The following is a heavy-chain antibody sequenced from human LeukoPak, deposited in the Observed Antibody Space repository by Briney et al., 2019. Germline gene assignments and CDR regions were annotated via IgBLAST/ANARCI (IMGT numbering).Heavy chain of an antibody. CDR3: ARNRGYYDSNGYYAVDY. CDR2: IYHSGST. J-gene: IGHJ4*02. Sequence: SETLSLTCAVSGYSISSGYYWGWIRQPPGKGLEWIGSIYHSGSTYYNPSLKSRVTISVDTSKNQFSLKLSSVTAADTAVYYCARNRGYYDSNGYYAVDYWGQGTLVTVSS. D-gene: IGHD3-22*01. CDR1: GYSISSGYY. V-gene: IGHV4-38-2*01.